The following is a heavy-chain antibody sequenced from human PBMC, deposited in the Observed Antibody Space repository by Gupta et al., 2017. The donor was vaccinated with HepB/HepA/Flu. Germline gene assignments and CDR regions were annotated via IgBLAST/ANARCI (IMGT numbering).Heavy chain of an antibody. D-gene: IGHD3-10*01. CDR3: AKGNMSMCRGGRAED. CDR1: GFIFSNSA. CDR2: ISGTGGSK. V-gene: IGHV3-23*01. Sequence: EVHLLESGGDLIQPGGSLRLSCAASGFIFSNSAMSWVRQTPGKGLEWVSGISGTGGSKYYTDSVKGRFTSSRDNSKNTLCLQMDSLRAEDTAVYYCAKGNMSMCRGGRAEDGGQGTMVTVSS. J-gene: IGHJ4*02.